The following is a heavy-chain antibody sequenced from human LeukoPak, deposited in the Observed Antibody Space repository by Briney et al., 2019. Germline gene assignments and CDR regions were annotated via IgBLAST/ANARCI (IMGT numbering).Heavy chain of an antibody. CDR2: TRNKANSYTT. V-gene: IGHV3-72*01. Sequence: RTGGSLRLSCAASGFTVSSKHMSWVRQAPGKGLEWVGRTRNKANSYTTEYAASVKGRFTISRDESKNSLYLQMNSLKTEDTALYYCARAGVRTYFDYWGQGTLVTVSS. J-gene: IGHJ4*02. CDR3: ARAGVRTYFDY. CDR1: GFTVSSKH. D-gene: IGHD2-8*01.